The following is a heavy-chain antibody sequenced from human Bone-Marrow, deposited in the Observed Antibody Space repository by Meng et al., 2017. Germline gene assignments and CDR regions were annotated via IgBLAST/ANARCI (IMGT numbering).Heavy chain of an antibody. CDR1: GFTFGDYA. CDR3: TRSGYSSGWYEVVDWLDP. CDR2: IRSKAYGGTT. Sequence: GESLKISCTASGFTFGDYAMSWFGQAPGKGLGWVGFIRSKAYGGTTEYAASVKGRFTISRDDSKSIAYLQMNSLKTEDTAVYYCTRSGYSSGWYEVVDWLDPWGQGTLVTVSS. D-gene: IGHD6-19*01. J-gene: IGHJ5*02. V-gene: IGHV3-49*03.